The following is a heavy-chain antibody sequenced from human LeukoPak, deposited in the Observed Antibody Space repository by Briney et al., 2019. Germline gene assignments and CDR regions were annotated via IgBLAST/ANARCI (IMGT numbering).Heavy chain of an antibody. D-gene: IGHD2-2*01. CDR2: ISSSISYI. J-gene: IGHJ4*02. V-gene: IGHV3-21*01. CDR1: GFTFSSYS. CDR3: ARGDRDLYCSSTSCYPVL. Sequence: GGSLRLSCVASGFTFSSYSMNWVRQAPGKGLEWVSSISSSISYIDYADSVKGRFTISRDNAKNSLYLQMNSLRAEDTAVYYCARGDRDLYCSSTSCYPVLGGQGTLVTVSS.